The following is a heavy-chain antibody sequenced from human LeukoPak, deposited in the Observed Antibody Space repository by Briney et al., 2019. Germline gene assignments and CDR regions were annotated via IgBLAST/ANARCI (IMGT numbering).Heavy chain of an antibody. CDR3: AKGRGYSGYDPRYYFDY. J-gene: IGHJ4*02. V-gene: IGHV3-23*01. CDR1: GFTFSSYA. CDR2: ISGSGGST. D-gene: IGHD5-12*01. Sequence: PGGSLRLSCAASGFTFSSYAMSWVRQAPGKGLEWVSAISGSGGSTYYADSVKGRFTISRDNSKNTLYLQMNNLRAEDTAVYYCAKGRGYSGYDPRYYFDYWGQGTLVTVSS.